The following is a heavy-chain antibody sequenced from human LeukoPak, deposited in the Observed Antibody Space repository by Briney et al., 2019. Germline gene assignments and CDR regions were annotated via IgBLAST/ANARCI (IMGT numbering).Heavy chain of an antibody. CDR1: GYTFTGYY. CDR2: INPNSGGT. Sequence: ASVKVSCKASGYTFTGYYMHWVRQAPGQGLEWMGWINPNSGGTNYAQKFQSRVTMTRDTSISTAYMELSRLRSDDTAVYYCARAVAGPEYFQHWGQGTLVTVSS. J-gene: IGHJ1*01. D-gene: IGHD6-19*01. V-gene: IGHV1-2*02. CDR3: ARAVAGPEYFQH.